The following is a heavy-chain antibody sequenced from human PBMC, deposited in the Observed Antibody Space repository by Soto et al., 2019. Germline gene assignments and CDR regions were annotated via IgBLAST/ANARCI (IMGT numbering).Heavy chain of an antibody. CDR2: INHSGST. Sequence: SETLSLTCAVYGGSFSGYYWSWIRQPPGKGLEWIGEINHSGSTNYNPSPKSRVTISVDTSKNQFSLKLSSVTAADTAVYYCARGRNTEWLRFSWFDPWGQGTLVTVSS. CDR1: GGSFSGYY. V-gene: IGHV4-34*01. CDR3: ARGRNTEWLRFSWFDP. D-gene: IGHD5-12*01. J-gene: IGHJ5*02.